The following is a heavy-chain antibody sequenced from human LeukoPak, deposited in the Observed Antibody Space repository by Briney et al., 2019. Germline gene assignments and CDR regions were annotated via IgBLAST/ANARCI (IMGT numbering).Heavy chain of an antibody. CDR3: AKCGNSGCHLIDY. D-gene: IGHD5-12*01. V-gene: IGHV3-23*01. CDR1: GFTFNTNA. CDR2: ISGRTGGT. Sequence: PGGSLRLSCAASGFTFNTNAMSWVRQAPGKGLEWVSAISGRTGGTYYADSVKGRFTNSRDNSKSTLYLQMDSLRAEDTAVYYCAKCGNSGCHLIDYWGQGTLVTVSS. J-gene: IGHJ4*02.